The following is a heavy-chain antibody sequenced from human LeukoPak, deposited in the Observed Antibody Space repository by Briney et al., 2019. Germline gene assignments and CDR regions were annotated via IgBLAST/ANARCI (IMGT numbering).Heavy chain of an antibody. CDR1: GFTFSSYA. CDR2: ISGSGGST. V-gene: IGHV3-23*01. Sequence: GGSLRLSCAASGFTFSSYAMSWVRQAPGKGLEWVSAISGSGGSTYYADSVKGRLTISRDNSKNTLYLQMNSLRAEDTAVYYCAKLMGHYDFWSGDYYYYMDVWGKGTTVTVSS. CDR3: AKLMGHYDFWSGDYYYYMDV. D-gene: IGHD3-3*01. J-gene: IGHJ6*03.